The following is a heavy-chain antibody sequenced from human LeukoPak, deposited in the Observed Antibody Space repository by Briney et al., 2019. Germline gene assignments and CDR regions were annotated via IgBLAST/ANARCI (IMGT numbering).Heavy chain of an antibody. CDR2: MSYDGSHE. V-gene: IGHV3-30*04. Sequence: GGSLRLSCVVSGFTFSNYAMHWVRQAPGQAPGKGLEWVAVMSYDGSHEYYADSVKGRFTISRDNSKDMLYLQMNSLRVDDSATYHCVGEVGSRQMNSWGQGTLVTVSS. D-gene: IGHD1-26*01. CDR3: VGEVGSRQMNS. J-gene: IGHJ4*02. CDR1: GFTFSNYA.